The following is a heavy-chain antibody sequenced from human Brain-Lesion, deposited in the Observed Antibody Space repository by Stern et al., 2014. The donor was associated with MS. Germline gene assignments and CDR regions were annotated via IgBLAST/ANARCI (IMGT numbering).Heavy chain of an antibody. D-gene: IGHD6-13*01. CDR2: SDHSGST. V-gene: IGHV4-4*02. CDR1: GGSISSSNW. Sequence: VQLEESGPGLVKPSGTLSLTCAVSGGSISSSNWWSWVRQSPGKGLEWIGESDHSGSTIYNPSLKSRVTVSVEKPKKRFSPNLRSVPAADTAVYFCARFPASRPHVFDSWGQGTLVTVSS. CDR3: ARFPASRPHVFDS. J-gene: IGHJ4*02.